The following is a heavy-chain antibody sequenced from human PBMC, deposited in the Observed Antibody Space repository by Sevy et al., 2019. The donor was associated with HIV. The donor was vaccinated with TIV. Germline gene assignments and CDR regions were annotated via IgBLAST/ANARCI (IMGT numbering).Heavy chain of an antibody. CDR3: ARGPYSMVRGVIPKYYFDY. V-gene: IGHV3-30-3*01. CDR1: GFTFSSYA. Sequence: GGSLRLSCAASGFTFSSYAMHWVRQAPGKGLEWVAVISYDGSNKYYADSVKGRFTISRDNSKNTLYLQMNSLRAEDTAVHYCARGPYSMVRGVIPKYYFDYWGQGTLVTVSS. J-gene: IGHJ4*02. CDR2: ISYDGSNK. D-gene: IGHD3-10*01.